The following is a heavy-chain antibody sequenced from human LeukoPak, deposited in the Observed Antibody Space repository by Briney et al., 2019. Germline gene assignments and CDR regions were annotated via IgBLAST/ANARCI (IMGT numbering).Heavy chain of an antibody. CDR3: ASTRYCSSTSCYTAPFDI. CDR1: GYTFTSYD. CDR2: IIPIFGTA. J-gene: IGHJ3*02. D-gene: IGHD2-2*02. Sequence: GASVKVSCKASGYTFTSYDINWVRQATGQGLEWMGGIIPIFGTANYAQKFQGRVTITADESTSTAYMELSSLSSEATAVYYCASTRYCSSTSCYTAPFDIWGQGTIVTVSS. V-gene: IGHV1-69*13.